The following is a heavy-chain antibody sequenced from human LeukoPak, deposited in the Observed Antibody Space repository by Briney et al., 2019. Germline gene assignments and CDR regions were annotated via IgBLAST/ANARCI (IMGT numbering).Heavy chain of an antibody. J-gene: IGHJ3*02. CDR2: INHSGST. V-gene: IGHV4-34*01. CDR1: GFTFSSYA. D-gene: IGHD6-13*01. CDR3: ARGAKYSSSWYDAFDI. Sequence: PGGSLRLSCAASGFTFSSYAMSWVRQAPGKGLEWIGEINHSGSTDYNPSLKSRVTISVDTSKNQFSLKLSSVTAADTAVYYCARGAKYSSSWYDAFDIWGQGTMVTVSS.